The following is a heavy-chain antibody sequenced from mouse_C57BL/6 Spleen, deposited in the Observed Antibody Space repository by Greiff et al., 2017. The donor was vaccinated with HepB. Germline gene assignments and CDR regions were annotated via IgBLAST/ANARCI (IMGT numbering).Heavy chain of an antibody. CDR1: GYTFTSYW. CDR3: ARGDGRDSSGPFAY. V-gene: IGHV1-59*01. D-gene: IGHD3-2*02. Sequence: QVQLQQPGAELVRPGPSVKLSCKASGYTFTSYWMHWVKQRPGQGLEWIGVIDPSDSYTNYNQKFKGKATLTVDTSSSTAYMQLSSLTSEDSAVYYCARGDGRDSSGPFAYWGQGTLVTVSA. J-gene: IGHJ3*01. CDR2: IDPSDSYT.